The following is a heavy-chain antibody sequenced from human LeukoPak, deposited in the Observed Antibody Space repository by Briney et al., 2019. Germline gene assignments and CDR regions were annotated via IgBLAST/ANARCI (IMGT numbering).Heavy chain of an antibody. CDR1: GGSITSNNW. CDR2: IYHSGST. V-gene: IGHV4-4*02. Sequence: PSGTLSLTCAVSGGSITSNNWWSWVRQPPGKGLEWIGEIYHSGSTNYNPSLKSRVTISVDKSKNQFSLNLSFVTAADTAVYYCAGFKQLPYYYSPVMDVWGQGTTVTVSS. CDR3: AGFKQLPYYYSPVMDV. D-gene: IGHD6-13*01. J-gene: IGHJ6*02.